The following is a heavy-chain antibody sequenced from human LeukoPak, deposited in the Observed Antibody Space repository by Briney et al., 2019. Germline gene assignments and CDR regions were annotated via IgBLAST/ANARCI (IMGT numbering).Heavy chain of an antibody. D-gene: IGHD1-1*01. CDR2: IYYSGST. CDR3: ARSTGPIDY. Sequence: SETLSLTCAVYGGSFSGYYWSWIRQPPGKGLEWIGNIYYSGSTYYNPSLKSRLTISVDTSKNQISLQLNSVTPEDTAVYYCARSTGPIDYWGQGTLVTVSS. CDR1: GGSFSGYY. V-gene: IGHV4-34*01. J-gene: IGHJ4*02.